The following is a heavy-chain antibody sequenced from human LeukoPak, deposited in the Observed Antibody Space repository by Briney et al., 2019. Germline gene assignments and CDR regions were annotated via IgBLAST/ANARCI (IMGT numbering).Heavy chain of an antibody. CDR1: GFTFSSYS. J-gene: IGHJ4*02. CDR2: VSYDGSNK. CDR3: ASIAVAGGDFDY. V-gene: IGHV3-30-3*01. D-gene: IGHD6-19*01. Sequence: GGSLRLSCAASGFTFSSYSMHWVRQAPGKGLEWVAVVSYDGSNKYYADSVKGRFTISRDNSKNTLYLQMNSLRAEDTAVYYCASIAVAGGDFDYWGQGTLVTVSS.